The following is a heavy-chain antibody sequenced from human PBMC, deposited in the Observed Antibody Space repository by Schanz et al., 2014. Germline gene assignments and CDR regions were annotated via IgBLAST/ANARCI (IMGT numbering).Heavy chain of an antibody. CDR2: ISAFDDKT. CDR3: ARGPSTGAFDI. CDR1: GYSFTTYG. J-gene: IGHJ3*02. Sequence: QVQLVQSAPEVKKPGASVKVSCKASGYSFTTYGLNWVRQAPGQGPEWMGWISAFDDKTDYAQKFQGRVTMTRDTSTSTVYMELSSLRSEDTAVYFCARGPSTGAFDIWGQGTMVTVSS. V-gene: IGHV1-18*01.